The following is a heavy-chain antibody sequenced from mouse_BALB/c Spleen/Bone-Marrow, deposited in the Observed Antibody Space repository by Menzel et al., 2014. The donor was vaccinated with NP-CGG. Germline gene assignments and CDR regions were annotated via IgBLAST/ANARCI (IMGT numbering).Heavy chain of an antibody. V-gene: IGHV1-4*01. CDR2: INPSSGYA. CDR1: GYTFTSYT. CDR3: ARSAYYRSLFAY. Sequence: VQLQQSGAELARPGASVKMSCKASGYTFTSYTMHWVKQRPGQGLEWIGYINPSSGYANYNQKFKDKATLTADKSSSTAYMQLSSLTSDDSADYYCARSAYYRSLFAYWGQGTLVTVSA. D-gene: IGHD2-14*01. J-gene: IGHJ3*01.